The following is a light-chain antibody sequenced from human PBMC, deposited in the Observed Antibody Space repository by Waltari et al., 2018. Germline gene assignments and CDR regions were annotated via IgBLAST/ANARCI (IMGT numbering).Light chain of an antibody. Sequence: IVLTQTPGILSLCLGGSVTLSCRARQSVSRTLAWYQQKPGQAPRLLMYGASNRATGIPDRFSGSGSWTDFSLTISRLEPEDFAVYYCQHYVRLPVTFGQGTKVEIK. J-gene: IGKJ1*01. V-gene: IGKV3-20*01. CDR1: QSVSRT. CDR2: GAS. CDR3: QHYVRLPVT.